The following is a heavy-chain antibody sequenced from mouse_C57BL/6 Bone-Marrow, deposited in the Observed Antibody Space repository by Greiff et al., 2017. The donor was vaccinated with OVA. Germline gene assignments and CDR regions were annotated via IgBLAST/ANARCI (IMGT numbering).Heavy chain of an antibody. CDR2: ISYDGSN. V-gene: IGHV3-6*01. CDR3: ASLYDGYIWFAY. CDR1: GYSITRGYY. D-gene: IGHD2-3*01. J-gene: IGHJ3*01. Sequence: DVKLQESGPGLVKPSQSLSLTCSVTGYSITRGYYWNWIRQFPGNKLEWMGYISYDGSNNYNPSLQNRISITRDTSKNQFFLKLNSVTTEDTATYYCASLYDGYIWFAYWGQGTLVTVSA.